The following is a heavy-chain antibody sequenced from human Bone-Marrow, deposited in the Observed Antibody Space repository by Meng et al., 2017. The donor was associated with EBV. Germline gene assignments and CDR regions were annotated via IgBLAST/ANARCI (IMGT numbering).Heavy chain of an antibody. V-gene: IGHV4-4*02. CDR1: GGSIRSSNW. J-gene: IGHJ4*02. CDR2: IFYGGST. D-gene: IGHD3-10*01. Sequence: QVQLQESGPRLVKPSGTLSLTCVVSGGSIRSSNWWSSVRQPPGKGLEWIGEIFYGGSTNYNPSLESRVTISVDKSKNQFSLKLSSVTAADTAVYYCAAGFRELVRSRDYWGQGTLVTVSS. CDR3: AAGFRELVRSRDY.